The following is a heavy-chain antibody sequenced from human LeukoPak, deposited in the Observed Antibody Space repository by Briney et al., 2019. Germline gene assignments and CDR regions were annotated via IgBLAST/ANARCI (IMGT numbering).Heavy chain of an antibody. Sequence: GGSLRLSCAASGFTFYSYAMNWVRQAPGKGLEWVSYISSSGSTIYYADSVKGRFTISRDNAKNSLYLQMNSLRAEDTAVYYCAELGITMIGGVWGKGTTVTISS. V-gene: IGHV3-48*03. CDR3: AELGITMIGGV. D-gene: IGHD3-10*02. CDR2: ISSSGSTI. CDR1: GFTFYSYA. J-gene: IGHJ6*04.